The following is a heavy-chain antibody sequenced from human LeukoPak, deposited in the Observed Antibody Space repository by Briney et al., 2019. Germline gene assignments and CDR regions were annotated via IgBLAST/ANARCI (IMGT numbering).Heavy chain of an antibody. J-gene: IGHJ2*01. CDR1: GFTFSTYG. Sequence: PGGSLRLSCAASGFTFSTYGMHWVRQAPGKGLEWVAFISYDGSNKYYADSVKDRFTISRDNSKNTLYLQMNSLRAEDTAVYYCAKDQEYCSGGSCYQTDWYFDLWGRGTLVTVSS. D-gene: IGHD2-15*01. CDR3: AKDQEYCSGGSCYQTDWYFDL. CDR2: ISYDGSNK. V-gene: IGHV3-30*18.